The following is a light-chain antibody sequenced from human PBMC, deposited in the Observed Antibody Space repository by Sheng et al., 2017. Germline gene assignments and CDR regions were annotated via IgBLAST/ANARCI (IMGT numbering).Light chain of an antibody. V-gene: IGKV4-1*01. CDR1: QSLLYTSNNKNY. J-gene: IGKJ4*01. Sequence: DIVMTQSPESLAVSLGDRATINCRSSQSLLYTSNNKNYLAWYQQKPGQPPKELIYWASTRESGVPDRFSGSGSGTDFTLTISSLQTEDVAVYYCQQYYSTPLTFGGGTKVEIK. CDR3: QQYYSTPLT. CDR2: WAS.